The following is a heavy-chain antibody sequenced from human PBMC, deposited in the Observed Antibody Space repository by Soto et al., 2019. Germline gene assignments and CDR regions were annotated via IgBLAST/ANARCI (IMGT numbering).Heavy chain of an antibody. CDR2: IYDSATT. Sequence: SETLSLTCTVYGDSISSYYWSWIRQPPGKGLEWIGCIYDSATTNYNPSLKSRVSISEDMSTNEFSLKLTSVTAADTAVYYCARQGSGDFHYHGLDVWGQGTTVTVSS. D-gene: IGHD3-10*01. J-gene: IGHJ6*02. V-gene: IGHV4-59*01. CDR1: GDSISSYY. CDR3: ARQGSGDFHYHGLDV.